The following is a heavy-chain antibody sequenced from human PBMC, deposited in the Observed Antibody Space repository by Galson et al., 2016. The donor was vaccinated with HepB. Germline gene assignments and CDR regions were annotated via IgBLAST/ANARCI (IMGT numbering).Heavy chain of an antibody. J-gene: IGHJ6*02. CDR2: IYSGGFT. CDR1: GFTVSSNY. Sequence: SLRLSCAASGFTVSSNYMSWVRQAPGKGLEWVSVIYSGGFTYYADSVKGRFTISRDNSKNTLYLQMNSLRAEDTAVYYCARHGYSSGWYGIPGYYYGMDVWGQGTTVTVSS. D-gene: IGHD6-19*01. V-gene: IGHV3-66*04. CDR3: ARHGYSSGWYGIPGYYYGMDV.